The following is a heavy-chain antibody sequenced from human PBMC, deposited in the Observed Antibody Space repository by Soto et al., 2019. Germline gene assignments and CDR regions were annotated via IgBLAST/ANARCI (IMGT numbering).Heavy chain of an antibody. CDR1: GFTFSSYS. CDR2: ISSSSSYI. D-gene: IGHD4-17*01. J-gene: IGHJ3*02. V-gene: IGHV3-21*01. CDR3: ARDRLYGVSAFDI. Sequence: GGSLRLSCAASGFTFSSYSMNWVRQAPGKGLEWVSSISSSSSYIYYADSVKDRFTISRDNAKNSLYLQMNSLRAEDTAVYYCARDRLYGVSAFDIWGQGTMVTVSS.